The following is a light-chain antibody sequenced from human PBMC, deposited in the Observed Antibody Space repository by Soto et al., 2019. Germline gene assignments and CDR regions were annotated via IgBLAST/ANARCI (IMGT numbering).Light chain of an antibody. V-gene: IGKV1-17*01. Sequence: DIRMTQSPSSLSASVGDRVTITCRASQDIRNDLGWYQQKPGRAARRLIYAASNLQSGVPSRFSGSGSGTDFTFTINSLQPEDIGTYYCQHYNSLPITFGQGTRLEIK. CDR3: QHYNSLPIT. CDR2: AAS. CDR1: QDIRND. J-gene: IGKJ5*01.